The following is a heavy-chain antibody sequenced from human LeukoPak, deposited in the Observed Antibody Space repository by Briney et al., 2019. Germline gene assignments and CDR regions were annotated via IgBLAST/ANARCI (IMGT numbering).Heavy chain of an antibody. V-gene: IGHV1-18*01. Sequence: ASVKVSCKASGYTFTSYGISWVRQAPGQGLEWMGWISAYNGNTNYAQKLQGRVTMTTDTSTSTAYMELRSLRSDDTAVYYCARAREQWRVRYYFDYMGQGTLVTVSP. J-gene: IGHJ4*02. CDR3: ARAREQWRVRYYFDY. CDR1: GYTFTSYG. D-gene: IGHD6-19*01. CDR2: ISAYNGNT.